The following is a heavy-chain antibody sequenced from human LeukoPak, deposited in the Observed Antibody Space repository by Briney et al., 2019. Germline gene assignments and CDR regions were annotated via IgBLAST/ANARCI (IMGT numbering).Heavy chain of an antibody. CDR2: IYYSGST. Sequence: PSETLSLTCTVSGGSISSGDYYWSWIRQPPGKGLEWIGYIYYSGSTYYNPSLKSRVTISVDTSRNQFSLKLSSVTAADTAVYYCARSCGGDCDYYYYGMDVWGQGTTVTVSS. D-gene: IGHD2-21*02. CDR3: ARSCGGDCDYYYYGMDV. J-gene: IGHJ6*02. CDR1: GGSISSGDYY. V-gene: IGHV4-30-4*01.